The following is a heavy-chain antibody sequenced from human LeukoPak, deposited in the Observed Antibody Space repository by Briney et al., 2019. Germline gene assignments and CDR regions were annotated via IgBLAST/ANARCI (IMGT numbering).Heavy chain of an antibody. D-gene: IGHD3-22*01. CDR3: ARRRDSSGYPDAFDI. Sequence: GESLKISCKGSGYSFTSYWIGWVRQMPGKGLEWMGIIYPGDSDTRYSPSFQGQVTISADKSISTAYLQWSSLKASDTAMYYCARRRDSSGYPDAFDIWGQRTMVTVSS. V-gene: IGHV5-51*01. CDR2: IYPGDSDT. J-gene: IGHJ3*02. CDR1: GYSFTSYW.